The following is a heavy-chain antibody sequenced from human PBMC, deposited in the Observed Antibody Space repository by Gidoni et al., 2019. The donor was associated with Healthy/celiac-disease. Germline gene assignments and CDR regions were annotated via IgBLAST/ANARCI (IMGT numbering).Heavy chain of an antibody. CDR2: IYSGGST. CDR3: AREGSYYYDSSGYYYGDGMDV. J-gene: IGHJ6*02. V-gene: IGHV3-53*01. Sequence: EVQLVESGGGLIQPGGSLRLSCAASGFTVSSNYMSWVRQAPGKGLEWVSVIYSGGSTYYADSVKGRFTISRDNSKNTLYLQMNSLRAEDTAVYYCAREGSYYYDSSGYYYGDGMDVWGQGTTVTVSS. CDR1: GFTVSSNY. D-gene: IGHD3-22*01.